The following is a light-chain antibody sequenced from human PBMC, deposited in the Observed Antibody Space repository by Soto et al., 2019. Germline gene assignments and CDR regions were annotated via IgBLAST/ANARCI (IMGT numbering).Light chain of an antibody. V-gene: IGKV3-15*01. Sequence: EIVMTQSPATLSVSPGERATLSCRASQSVSSNLAWYQQKTGQAPRLLIYGASTRATGIPARFSGRGSGTEFTLTDSSLQSEDFAVYYCQQYNNWPPITFGPGTKVDIK. CDR2: GAS. CDR3: QQYNNWPPIT. J-gene: IGKJ3*01. CDR1: QSVSSN.